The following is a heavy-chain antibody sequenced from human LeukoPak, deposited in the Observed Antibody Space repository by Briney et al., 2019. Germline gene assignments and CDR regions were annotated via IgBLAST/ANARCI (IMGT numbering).Heavy chain of an antibody. D-gene: IGHD2-8*01. CDR3: ARGYCTNGVCYNFDY. V-gene: IGHV3-33*08. CDR2: IWYDGSNK. J-gene: IGHJ4*02. Sequence: TGGSLRLSCAASGFTFSSYGMHWVRQAPGKGLEWVAVIWYDGSNKYYADSVKGRFTISRDNSKNTLYLQMNSLRAEDTAVYYCARGYCTNGVCYNFDYWGQGTLVTVSS. CDR1: GFTFSSYG.